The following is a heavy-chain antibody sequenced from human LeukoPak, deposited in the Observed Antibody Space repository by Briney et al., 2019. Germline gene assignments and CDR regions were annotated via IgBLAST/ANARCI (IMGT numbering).Heavy chain of an antibody. Sequence: ASVKVSCKASGGTFSSYAISWVRQAPGQGLEWMGGIIPIFGTANYAQKFQGRVTMTTDTSTSTAYMELRSLRSDDTAVYYCARAYDFWSGYYNFDYWGQGTLVTVSS. V-gene: IGHV1-69*05. CDR3: ARAYDFWSGYYNFDY. J-gene: IGHJ4*02. CDR2: IIPIFGTA. D-gene: IGHD3-3*01. CDR1: GGTFSSYA.